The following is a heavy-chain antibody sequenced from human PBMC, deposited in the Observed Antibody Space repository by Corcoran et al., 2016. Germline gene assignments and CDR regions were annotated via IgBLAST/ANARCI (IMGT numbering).Heavy chain of an antibody. CDR3: AYCTKGDYDGMDV. Sequence: QVQLQESGPGLVKSSETLSLTCTVSGGSINSYYWSWIRQPPGKGLEWIGYIYYSGSTNYNPSLKSRVTMSVDTSKNQFSLKLSSVAAADTAVYYCAYCTKGDYDGMDVWGQGTTVTVSS. J-gene: IGHJ6*02. CDR2: IYYSGST. V-gene: IGHV4-59*01. CDR1: GGSINSYY. D-gene: IGHD2-8*01.